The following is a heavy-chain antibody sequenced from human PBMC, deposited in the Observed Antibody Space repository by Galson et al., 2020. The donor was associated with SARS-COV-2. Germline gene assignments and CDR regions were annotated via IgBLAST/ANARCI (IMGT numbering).Heavy chain of an antibody. CDR2: ICGNSVNT. CDR1: GYILSTHG. V-gene: IGHV1-18*01. D-gene: IGHD6-6*01. Sequence: ASVPVPCKASGYILSTHGIIWVRQAPGQGLEWMGWICGNSVNTKYAQKFQGKVTMTTDTSTSTAYMEMWSLRSDDTAVYYCAREEVEYSSSFRYSYGMDVWGQGTTVIVSS. CDR3: AREEVEYSSSFRYSYGMDV. J-gene: IGHJ6*02.